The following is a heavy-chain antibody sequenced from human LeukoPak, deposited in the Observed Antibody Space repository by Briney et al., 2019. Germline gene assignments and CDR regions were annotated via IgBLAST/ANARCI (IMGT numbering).Heavy chain of an antibody. V-gene: IGHV4-61*02. CDR1: GGSLSGGSYY. D-gene: IGHD2-15*01. CDR2: IYTSGST. Sequence: SETLSLTCTVSGGSLSGGSYYWSWIRQPAGKGLEWIGRIYTSGSTNYNPSLKSRVTISVDTSKNQFSLKLSSVTAADTAVYYCARGVGGYCSGGSCYSGPNWFDPWGQGTLVTVSS. J-gene: IGHJ5*02. CDR3: ARGVGGYCSGGSCYSGPNWFDP.